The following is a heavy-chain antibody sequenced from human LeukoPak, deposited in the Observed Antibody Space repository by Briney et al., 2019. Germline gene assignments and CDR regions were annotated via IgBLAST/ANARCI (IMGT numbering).Heavy chain of an antibody. D-gene: IGHD3-22*01. J-gene: IGHJ4*02. CDR2: INPNSGGT. V-gene: IGHV1-2*02. CDR1: GYTFTGYY. CDR3: ARESERSYYYDSSGYYI. Sequence: GASVKVSCKASGYTFTGYYMHWVRQAPGQGLEWMGWINPNSGGTNYAQKFQGRVTMTRDTSISTAYMELSRLRSEDTAVYYCARESERSYYYDSSGYYIWGQGALVTVSS.